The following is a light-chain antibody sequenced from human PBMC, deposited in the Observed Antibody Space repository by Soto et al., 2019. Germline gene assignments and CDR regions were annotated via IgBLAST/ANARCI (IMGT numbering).Light chain of an antibody. Sequence: DIQMTQSPYSLSASVGDRVTITCRASQGVSNFLAWYQQKPGKVPKLLIFAASTLQSGVPSRFSGSGSGTDFTLTISSLQPEDVATYYCQKYNSAPLTFGPGTKVDIK. CDR1: QGVSNF. CDR2: AAS. J-gene: IGKJ3*01. CDR3: QKYNSAPLT. V-gene: IGKV1-27*01.